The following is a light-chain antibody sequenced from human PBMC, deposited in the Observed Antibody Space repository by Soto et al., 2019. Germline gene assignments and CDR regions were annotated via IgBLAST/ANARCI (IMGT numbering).Light chain of an antibody. Sequence: QSALTQPPSASGSPGQSVTISCTGTKSDIGVYDFVSWYQHHPGKAPRLIIYEVVQRPSGVPDRFSGSKSGNTASLTVSGLQAEDEGDYYCQAYDYSLTASVFGGGTKLTVL. J-gene: IGLJ3*02. CDR1: KSDIGVYDF. CDR3: QAYDYSLTASV. CDR2: EVV. V-gene: IGLV2-8*01.